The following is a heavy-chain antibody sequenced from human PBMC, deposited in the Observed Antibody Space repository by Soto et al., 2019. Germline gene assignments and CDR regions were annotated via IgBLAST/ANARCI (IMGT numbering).Heavy chain of an antibody. D-gene: IGHD3-3*01. CDR2: IIHIVGTT. J-gene: IGHJ4*02. CDR3: ARDTHAYDCGRGYDY. V-gene: IGHV1-69*12. Sequence: QVQLVQSGGEVKKPGSSVKVSCKASGGTFSSYAIRWVRQAPGQGLEWMGGIIHIVGTTNYAQKFQGRVTITADEYTSTGYMELSSLRSEDTAVYYCARDTHAYDCGRGYDYWGQGTLVTVSS. CDR1: GGTFSSYA.